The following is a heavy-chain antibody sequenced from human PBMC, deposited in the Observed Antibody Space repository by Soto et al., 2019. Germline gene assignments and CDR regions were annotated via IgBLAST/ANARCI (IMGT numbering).Heavy chain of an antibody. CDR2: IYYSGST. CDR1: GGSISSGGYY. D-gene: IGHD3-22*01. V-gene: IGHV4-31*03. Sequence: QVQLQESGPGLVKPSQTLSLTCTVSGGSISSGGYYWSWIRQHPGKGLEWIGYIYYSGSTYYNPSLKSXXTXSXVTSKNQFSLKLSSVTAADTAVYYCARTLHDSRFDYWGQGTLVTVSS. CDR3: ARTLHDSRFDY. J-gene: IGHJ4*02.